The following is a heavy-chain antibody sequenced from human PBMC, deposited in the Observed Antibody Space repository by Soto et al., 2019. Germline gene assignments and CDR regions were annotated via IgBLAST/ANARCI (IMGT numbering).Heavy chain of an antibody. CDR1: GYTFTSYA. V-gene: IGHV1-3*01. CDR3: ARDHSNNNNVWWLDP. D-gene: IGHD3-16*01. Sequence: ASVKVSCKASGYTFTSYAMHWVRQAPGQRLEWMGWINAGSGNTNYSQKFQGRVTITRDTSTSTVYMELSSLRSEDTAVYYCARDHSNNNNVWWLDPWGQGTQVTVSS. J-gene: IGHJ5*02. CDR2: INAGSGNT.